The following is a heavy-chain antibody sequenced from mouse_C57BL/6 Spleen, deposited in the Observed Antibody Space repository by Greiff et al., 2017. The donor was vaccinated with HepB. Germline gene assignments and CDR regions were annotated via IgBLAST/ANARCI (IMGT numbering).Heavy chain of an antibody. CDR1: GYSITSGYY. CDR3: ARDEDTTVVATNYFDY. Sequence: ESGPGLVKPSQSLSLTCSVTGYSITSGYYWNWIRQFPGNKLEWMGYISYDGSNNYNPSLKNRISITRDTSKNQFFLKLNSVTTEDTATYYCARDEDTTVVATNYFDYWGQGTTLTVSS. D-gene: IGHD1-1*01. V-gene: IGHV3-6*01. CDR2: ISYDGSN. J-gene: IGHJ2*01.